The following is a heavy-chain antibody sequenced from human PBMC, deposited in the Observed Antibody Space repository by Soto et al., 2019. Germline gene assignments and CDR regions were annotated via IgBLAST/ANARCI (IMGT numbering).Heavy chain of an antibody. CDR3: ARGAKLVPATNPLGDWFDP. CDR1: GFTFSSYG. V-gene: IGHV3-33*01. Sequence: SLRLSCAASGFTFSSYGMHWVRQAPGKGLEWVAVIWYDGSNKYYADSVKGRFTISRDNSKNTLYLQMNSLRAEDTAVYYCARGAKLVPATNPLGDWFDPWGQGTLVTSPQ. J-gene: IGHJ5*02. D-gene: IGHD2-2*01. CDR2: IWYDGSNK.